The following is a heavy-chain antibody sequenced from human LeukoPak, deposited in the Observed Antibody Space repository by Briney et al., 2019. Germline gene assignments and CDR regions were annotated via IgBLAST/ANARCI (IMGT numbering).Heavy chain of an antibody. V-gene: IGHV1-2*02. CDR1: GYTFAGYF. CDR3: ARSGFSTSFYLDF. Sequence: ASVKVSCEASGYTFAGYFIHWLRQAPGQGLEWMGWIDPPSGATNSAQKFQDRVTMTRDRSLGTAYLEVRGLKSDDTAVYYCARSGFSTSFYLDFWGQGTQVPVSS. D-gene: IGHD5-12*01. J-gene: IGHJ4*02. CDR2: IDPPSGAT.